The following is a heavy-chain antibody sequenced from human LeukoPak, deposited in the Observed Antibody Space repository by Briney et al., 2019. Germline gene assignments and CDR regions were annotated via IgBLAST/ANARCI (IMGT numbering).Heavy chain of an antibody. V-gene: IGHV3-23*01. J-gene: IGHJ4*02. CDR3: AKDPQGAGTDFDS. CDR2: ISVRGGST. Sequence: GGSLRLSCAASGFTFSSYAMNWVRQAPGRGRECVSAISVRGGSTYDADSVKGRFTISRDNSKNTLYLQMNSLIAEETAVYYCAKDPQGAGTDFDSWGQGTLVTVSS. D-gene: IGHD1-26*01. CDR1: GFTFSSYA.